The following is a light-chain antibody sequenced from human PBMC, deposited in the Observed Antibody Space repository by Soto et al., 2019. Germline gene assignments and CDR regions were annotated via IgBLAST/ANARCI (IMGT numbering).Light chain of an antibody. J-gene: IGKJ2*01. CDR1: QGISSY. V-gene: IGKV1-9*01. Sequence: DIQMTQSPSFLSASVGDRVTITCRASQGISSYLAWYQQKPGKAPKLLIYAASTLQIGVPSRFSGSGSGTEFTLTISSLQPEDFATYYCQQLSGYPYTFGQGTKLEIK. CDR2: AAS. CDR3: QQLSGYPYT.